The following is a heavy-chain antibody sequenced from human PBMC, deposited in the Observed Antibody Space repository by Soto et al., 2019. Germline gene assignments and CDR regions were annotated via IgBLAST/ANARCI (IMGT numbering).Heavy chain of an antibody. CDR2: IIPIFGTA. V-gene: IGHV1-69*06. CDR1: GGTFSSYA. Sequence: SVKVSCKASGGTFSSYAISWVRQAPGQGLEWMGGIIPIFGTANYAQKFQGRVTITADKSTSTAYMELSSLRSEDTAVYYCARGGSWYGDYDPNNNSWGQGTLVTV. D-gene: IGHD4-17*01. J-gene: IGHJ4*02. CDR3: ARGGSWYGDYDPNNNS.